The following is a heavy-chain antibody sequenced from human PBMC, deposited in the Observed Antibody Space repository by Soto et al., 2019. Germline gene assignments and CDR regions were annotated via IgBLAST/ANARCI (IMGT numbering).Heavy chain of an antibody. D-gene: IGHD5-12*01. CDR1: GGSINDYY. CDR2: VYNAGNT. Sequence: SETLSLTCTVSGGSINDYYWTWVRQTPGKGLEWIGYVYNAGNTNYNPSLKSRVTVSLDTSKNQFSLKLNSVTAADTAVYYCERDLELWRTGYYYFDYWGVGTLVTVS. V-gene: IGHV4-59*01. J-gene: IGHJ4*02. CDR3: ERDLELWRTGYYYFDY.